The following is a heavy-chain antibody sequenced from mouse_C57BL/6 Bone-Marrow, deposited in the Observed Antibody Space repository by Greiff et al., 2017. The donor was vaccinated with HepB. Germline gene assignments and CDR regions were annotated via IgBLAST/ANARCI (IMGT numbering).Heavy chain of an antibody. CDR1: GFTFSDFY. V-gene: IGHV7-1*01. J-gene: IGHJ4*01. Sequence: EVQVVESGGGLVQSGRSLRLSCATSGFTFSDFYMEWVRQAPGKGLEWIAASRNKANDYTTEYSASVKGRFIVSRDTSQSILYLQMNALRAEDTASDYCARVNSLAMDYWGQGTSVTVSS. CDR3: ARVNSLAMDY. CDR2: SRNKANDYTT. D-gene: IGHD4-1*02.